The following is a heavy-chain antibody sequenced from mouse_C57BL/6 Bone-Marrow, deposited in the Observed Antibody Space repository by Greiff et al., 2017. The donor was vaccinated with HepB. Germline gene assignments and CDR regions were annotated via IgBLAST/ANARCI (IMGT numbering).Heavy chain of an antibody. CDR1: GYAFSSSW. J-gene: IGHJ4*01. D-gene: IGHD1-1*01. CDR3: AQGFTTVDYYAMDY. Sequence: VKVVESGPELVKPGASVKISCKASGYAFSSSWMNWVKQRPGKGLEWIGRIYPGDGDTNYNGKFKGKATLTADKSSSTAYMQLSSLTSEDSAVYFCAQGFTTVDYYAMDYWGQGTSVTVSS. CDR2: IYPGDGDT. V-gene: IGHV1-82*01.